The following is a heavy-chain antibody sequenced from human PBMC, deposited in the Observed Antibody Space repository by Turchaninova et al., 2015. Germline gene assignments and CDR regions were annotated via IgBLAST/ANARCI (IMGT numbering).Heavy chain of an antibody. CDR1: GFSLSTSGVG. D-gene: IGHD3-3*01. J-gene: IGHJ4*02. V-gene: IGHV2-5*02. CDR3: AHRPAPNFWSGDSVFDY. Sequence: QITLKESGPTLVKPTQTLTLTCTFSGFSLSTSGVGVGWIRQPPGKALEWLALLYWDDDKCNSPSQKSRLTITKDTAKNKVVLTMTNRDPGDTATYDCAHRPAPNFWSGDSVFDYWGQGTLVTVSS. CDR2: LYWDDDK.